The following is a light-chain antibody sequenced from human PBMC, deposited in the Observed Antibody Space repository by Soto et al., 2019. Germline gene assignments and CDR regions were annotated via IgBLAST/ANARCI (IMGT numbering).Light chain of an antibody. CDR2: AAS. CDR1: QSISSH. CDR3: QQNYSTPTT. Sequence: DIQMTQSPSTLSSSLEDRVIITCRASQSISSHLNWYQQKPGKAPKLLIFAASSFQRGVPSRFSGSTSGPDGTITISSLKNEDGTTYYGQQNYSTPTTFGQGTKVDIK. V-gene: IGKV1-39*01. J-gene: IGKJ1*01.